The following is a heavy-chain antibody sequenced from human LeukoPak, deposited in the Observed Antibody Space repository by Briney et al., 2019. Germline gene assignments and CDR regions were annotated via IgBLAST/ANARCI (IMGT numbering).Heavy chain of an antibody. CDR3: VKSRVYDYSNYRHGDYFDY. Sequence: GGSLRLSCAASGFTFSSYAMSWVRQAPGKGLEWVSAISGSGGSTYYADSVKGRFTISRDNSKNTLYLQMNSLRAEDTAVYYCVKSRVYDYSNYRHGDYFDYWGQGTLVTVSS. V-gene: IGHV3-23*01. CDR1: GFTFSSYA. CDR2: ISGSGGST. D-gene: IGHD4-11*01. J-gene: IGHJ4*02.